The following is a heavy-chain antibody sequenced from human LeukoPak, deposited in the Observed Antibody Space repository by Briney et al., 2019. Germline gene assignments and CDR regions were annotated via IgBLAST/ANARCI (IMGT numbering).Heavy chain of an antibody. Sequence: GASVKVSCKASGYTFTSYDINWVRQATGQGLEWMGWMNPNSGNTGYAQKFQGRVTITRNTSTSTAYMELSSLRSEDTAVYYCARDLIVGATTYLDYWGQGTLVTVSS. J-gene: IGHJ4*02. CDR3: ARDLIVGATTYLDY. V-gene: IGHV1-8*03. CDR2: MNPNSGNT. CDR1: GYTFTSYD. D-gene: IGHD1-26*01.